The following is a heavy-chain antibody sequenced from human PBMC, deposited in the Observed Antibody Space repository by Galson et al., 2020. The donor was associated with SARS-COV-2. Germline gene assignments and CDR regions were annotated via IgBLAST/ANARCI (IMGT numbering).Heavy chain of an antibody. V-gene: IGHV3-33*01. CDR1: GFTFSSYG. J-gene: IGHJ4*02. D-gene: IGHD1-26*01. Sequence: GGSLRLSCAASGFTFSSYGMHWVRQAPGKGLEWVAVIWYDGSNKYYADSVKGRFTISRDNSKNTLYLQMNSLRAEDTAVYYCARDLATKTGRIVGATSLDYWGQGTLVTVSS. CDR2: IWYDGSNK. CDR3: ARDLATKTGRIVGATSLDY.